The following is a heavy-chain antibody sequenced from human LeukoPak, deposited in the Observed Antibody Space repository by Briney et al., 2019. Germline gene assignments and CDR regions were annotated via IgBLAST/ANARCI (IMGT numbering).Heavy chain of an antibody. CDR3: AKDFSPYGSGTPV. D-gene: IGHD3-10*01. V-gene: IGHV3-23*01. CDR1: GFTFSSYA. J-gene: IGHJ6*02. CDR2: ISGSGGST. Sequence: GGSLRLSCAASGFTFSSYAMSWVRQAPGKGLEWVSAISGSGGSTYYADSVKGRFTISRDSSKNTLYLQMNSLRAEDTAVYYCAKDFSPYGSGTPVWGQGTTVTVSS.